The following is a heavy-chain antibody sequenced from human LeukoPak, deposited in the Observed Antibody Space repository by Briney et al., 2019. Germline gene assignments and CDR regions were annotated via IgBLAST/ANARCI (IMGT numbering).Heavy chain of an antibody. CDR2: MSGSGGRT. V-gene: IGHV3-23*01. Sequence: RSGGSLRLSCAASGFTFNTYAMSWVRQAPGKGLEWVSAMSGSGGRTYYADSVKGRFTISRDNSKNTLYLQMNSLGAEDTAVYYCAKWGCSGGSCYPFDYWGQGTLVTVSS. D-gene: IGHD2-15*01. CDR3: AKWGCSGGSCYPFDY. CDR1: GFTFNTYA. J-gene: IGHJ4*02.